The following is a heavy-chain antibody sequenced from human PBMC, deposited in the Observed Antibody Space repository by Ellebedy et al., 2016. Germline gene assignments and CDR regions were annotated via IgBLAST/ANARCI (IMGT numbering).Heavy chain of an antibody. V-gene: IGHV3-33*08. Sequence: GESLKISCAASGFTFSSYGMHWVRQAPGKGLEWVAVIWYDGSNKYYADSVKGRFTISRDNSKNTLYLQMNSLRAEDTAVYYCARDDCSGGSCYSLDYYYYGMDVWGQGTTVTVSS. CDR2: IWYDGSNK. CDR1: GFTFSSYG. CDR3: ARDDCSGGSCYSLDYYYYGMDV. J-gene: IGHJ6*02. D-gene: IGHD2-15*01.